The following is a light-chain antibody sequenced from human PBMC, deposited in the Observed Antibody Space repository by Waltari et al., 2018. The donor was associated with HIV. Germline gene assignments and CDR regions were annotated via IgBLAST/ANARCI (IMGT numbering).Light chain of an antibody. CDR3: QQYNNWPPNT. V-gene: IGKV3-15*01. CDR2: GAS. Sequence: VMTQSPATLSVSPGERATLSCRASQSVSTNLAWYQQKHGQAPRLLIYGASTRATGLPARFSGSGSGTEFTLTISSLQSEDFAVYFCQQYNNWPPNTFGQGTKVEIK. J-gene: IGKJ2*01. CDR1: QSVSTN.